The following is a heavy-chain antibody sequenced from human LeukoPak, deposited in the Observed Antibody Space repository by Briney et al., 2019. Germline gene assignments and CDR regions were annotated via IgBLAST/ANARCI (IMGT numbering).Heavy chain of an antibody. CDR3: ARDSSWTTGSPFDP. V-gene: IGHV4-4*07. D-gene: IGHD2-8*02. CDR2: IYTSGTT. CDR1: GGSISSYY. Sequence: SETLSLTCTVSGGSISSYYRSWIRQPAGKGLEWIGRIYTSGTTNYNPSLKSRVTMSVDTSKNQFSLKLSSVTAADTAVYYCARDSSWTTGSPFDPWGQGTLVTVSS. J-gene: IGHJ5*02.